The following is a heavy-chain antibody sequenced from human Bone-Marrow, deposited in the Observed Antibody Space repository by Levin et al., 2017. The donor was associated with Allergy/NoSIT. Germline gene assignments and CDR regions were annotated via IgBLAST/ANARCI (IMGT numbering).Heavy chain of an antibody. CDR2: IYPGDSDV. CDR1: GYMFTKFW. Sequence: RGESLKISCEASGYMFTKFWIGWVRQKPGMGLEWMGMIYPGDSDVRYSPSFQGRVTISADRSTSSAYLHWRSLSASDTATYYCMRVPGHCSADWCFGRGWFDPWGQGTLVSVSS. D-gene: IGHD2-21*01. CDR3: MRVPGHCSADWCFGRGWFDP. J-gene: IGHJ5*02. V-gene: IGHV5-51*01.